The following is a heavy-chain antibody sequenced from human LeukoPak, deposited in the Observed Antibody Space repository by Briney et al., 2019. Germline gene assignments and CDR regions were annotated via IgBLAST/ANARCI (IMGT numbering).Heavy chain of an antibody. D-gene: IGHD3-16*01. CDR3: AGDLSGYDYVWVTEPVYWFYP. V-gene: IGHV1-69*01. Sequence: SVKVSCKASGGTFSSYAISWVRQAPGQGLEWMGGIIPIFGTANYAQKFQGRVTITADESTSTAYMELSSLRSEDTAVYYCAGDLSGYDYVWVTEPVYWFYPWGQGALVTVSS. CDR1: GGTFSSYA. J-gene: IGHJ5*02. CDR2: IIPIFGTA.